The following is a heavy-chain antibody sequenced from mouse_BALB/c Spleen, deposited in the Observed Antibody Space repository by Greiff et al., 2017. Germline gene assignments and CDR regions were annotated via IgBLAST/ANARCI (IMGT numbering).Heavy chain of an antibody. D-gene: IGHD1-1*01. V-gene: IGHV1-87*01. J-gene: IGHJ2*01. CDR3: ARQTITTVVPYFDY. CDR1: GYTFTSYW. Sequence: VQLQQSGAELARPGASVKLSCKASGYTFTSYWMQWVKQRPGQGLEWIGAIYPGDGDTRYTQKFKGKATLTADKSSSTAYMQLSSLASEDSAVYYCARQTITTVVPYFDYWGQGTTLTVSS. CDR2: IYPGDGDT.